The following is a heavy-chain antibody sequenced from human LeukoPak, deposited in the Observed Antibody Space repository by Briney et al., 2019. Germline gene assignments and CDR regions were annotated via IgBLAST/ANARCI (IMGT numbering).Heavy chain of an antibody. Sequence: GGSLRLSCAASGFTFSDYYMSWIRQAPGKGLEWVSYISSSGSTIYYADSVKGRFTISRDNAKNSLHLQMNSLRAEDTAVYYCARGEYDILTGYYTAFDYWGQGTLVTVSS. J-gene: IGHJ4*02. CDR2: ISSSGSTI. CDR3: ARGEYDILTGYYTAFDY. D-gene: IGHD3-9*01. CDR1: GFTFSDYY. V-gene: IGHV3-11*04.